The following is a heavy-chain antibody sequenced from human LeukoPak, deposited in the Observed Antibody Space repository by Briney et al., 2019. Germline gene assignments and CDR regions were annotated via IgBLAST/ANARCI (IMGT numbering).Heavy chain of an antibody. D-gene: IGHD3-16*02. V-gene: IGHV4-34*01. CDR2: INHSGST. Sequence: SETLSLTCAVYGGSFSGYYWSWIRQPPGKGLEWIGEINHSGSTNYNPSLKSRVTISVDTSKNQFSLKLSSVTAADTAVYYCARGRGMITFGGVIVSHYFDYWGQGTLVTVSS. CDR1: GGSFSGYY. J-gene: IGHJ4*02. CDR3: ARGRGMITFGGVIVSHYFDY.